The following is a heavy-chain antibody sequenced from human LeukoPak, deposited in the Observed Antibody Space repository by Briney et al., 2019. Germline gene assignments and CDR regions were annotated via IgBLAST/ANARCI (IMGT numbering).Heavy chain of an antibody. Sequence: PSETLSLTCAVYGGSFSGYYWSWIRQPPGKGLEWIGEINHSGSTNYNPSLKSRVTISVDTSKNQFSLKLSSVTAADTAVYYCARVRSLRYFDWLLSRSAFDIWGQGTMVTVSS. CDR1: GGSFSGYY. CDR3: ARVRSLRYFDWLLSRSAFDI. CDR2: INHSGST. D-gene: IGHD3-9*01. V-gene: IGHV4-34*01. J-gene: IGHJ3*02.